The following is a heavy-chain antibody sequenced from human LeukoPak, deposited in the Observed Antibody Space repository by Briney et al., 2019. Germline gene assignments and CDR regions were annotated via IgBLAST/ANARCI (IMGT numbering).Heavy chain of an antibody. D-gene: IGHD5-12*01. CDR3: ARDRGGGFDLAFFDH. CDR2: LIPVLGMS. Sequence: SVKVSCKSSGGSFSTYAVNWVRQAPGQGLEWMGRLIPVLGMSHYAQGFQGRVTLTADRSTNTAYMELDRLTSDDTAVYFCARDRGGGFDLAFFDHWGQGTLVTVSS. V-gene: IGHV1-69*04. CDR1: GGSFSTYA. J-gene: IGHJ4*02.